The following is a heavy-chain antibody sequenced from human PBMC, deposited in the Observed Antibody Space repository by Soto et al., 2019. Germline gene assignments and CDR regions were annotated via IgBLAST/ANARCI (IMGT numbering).Heavy chain of an antibody. CDR1: GYTFTGYY. CDR3: ARILGYCSSTSCHYGMDV. J-gene: IGHJ6*02. CDR2: INPNSGGT. V-gene: IGHV1-2*02. D-gene: IGHD2-2*01. Sequence: ASVKVSCKASGYTFTGYYMHWVRQAPGQGLEWMGWINPNSGGTNYAQKFQGRVTMTRDTSISTAYMELSRLRSDDTAVYYCARILGYCSSTSCHYGMDVWGQGTTVTVSS.